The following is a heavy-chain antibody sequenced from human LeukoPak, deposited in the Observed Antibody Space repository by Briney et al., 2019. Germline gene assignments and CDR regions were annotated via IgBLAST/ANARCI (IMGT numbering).Heavy chain of an antibody. Sequence: SQTLSLTCTVSGGSISSDNYYWTWIRQPAETGLEWIGRIYISGGTHYNPSLKSRVTISVDTSKNQFSLRLSSVTAADTAVYYCARKNVAVAGSPFDYWGQGTLVTVSS. CDR3: ARKNVAVAGSPFDY. J-gene: IGHJ4*02. CDR1: GGSISSDNYY. D-gene: IGHD6-19*01. V-gene: IGHV4-61*02. CDR2: IYISGGT.